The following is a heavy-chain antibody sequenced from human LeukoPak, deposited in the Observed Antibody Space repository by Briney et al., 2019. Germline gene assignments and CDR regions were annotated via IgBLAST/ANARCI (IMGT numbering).Heavy chain of an antibody. CDR3: ARHIGGGNEDMDV. J-gene: IGHJ6*03. V-gene: IGHV4-59*08. CDR2: IYVTGN. D-gene: IGHD3-10*01. CDR1: GGSIGTYY. Sequence: SETLTLTCTVSGGSIGTYYWSWVRQSLGKGLEWIGYIYVTGNRYNPYLQSRVTISVDTSRKQFFLKMSSVTAADTAVYYCARHIGGGNEDMDVWGKGTKVTVSS.